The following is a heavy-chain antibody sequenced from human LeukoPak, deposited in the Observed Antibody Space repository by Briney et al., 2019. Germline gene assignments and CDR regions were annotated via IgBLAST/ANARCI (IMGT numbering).Heavy chain of an antibody. Sequence: GGSLRLSCAASGFAFTNAWMNWVRQAPGKGLEWVGRIKSKTDGGTADYAAPVKGRFTISRDDSKNTLYLQMNSLKTEDTAVYYCTTADSSGRFLIDYWGQGTLVTVSS. CDR1: GFAFTNAW. D-gene: IGHD3-22*01. CDR2: IKSKTDGGTA. J-gene: IGHJ4*02. V-gene: IGHV3-15*07. CDR3: TTADSSGRFLIDY.